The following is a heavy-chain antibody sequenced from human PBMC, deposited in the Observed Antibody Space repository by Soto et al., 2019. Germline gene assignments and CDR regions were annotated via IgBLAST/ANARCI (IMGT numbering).Heavy chain of an antibody. CDR1: GFTFNSYW. Sequence: EVQLVESGGGLVQPGGSLRLSCAASGFTFNSYWMTWVRQAPGKGLEWVANIKQDGSEKYYVDSVKGRCTISRDNAKNSLYLQMNRLRAEDTAVYYCARGWGLDPWGQGTLVTVSS. CDR2: IKQDGSEK. J-gene: IGHJ5*02. V-gene: IGHV3-7*04. D-gene: IGHD1-26*01. CDR3: ARGWGLDP.